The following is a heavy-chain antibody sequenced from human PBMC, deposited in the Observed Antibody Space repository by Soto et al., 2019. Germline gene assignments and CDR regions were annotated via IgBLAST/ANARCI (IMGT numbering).Heavy chain of an antibody. CDR1: GFTFSDYY. CDR2: ISSSGSTI. CDR3: XXXXXXXXXXXXXXXX. V-gene: IGHV3-11*01. J-gene: IGHJ4*02. Sequence: QVQLVESGGGLVKPGGSLRLSCAASGFTFSDYYMSWXXXXXXXXXXXXSYISSSGSTIYYADSVKGRFTISRDNAKXSLYXXMNXXXXXXXXXXXXXXXXXXXXXXXXXXXXWGQGTLVTVSS.